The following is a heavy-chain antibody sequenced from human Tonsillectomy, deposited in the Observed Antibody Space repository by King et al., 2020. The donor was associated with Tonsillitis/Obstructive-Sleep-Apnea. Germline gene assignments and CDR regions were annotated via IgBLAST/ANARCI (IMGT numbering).Heavy chain of an antibody. J-gene: IGHJ5*02. CDR1: GGSISSYY. CDR3: ARARIGYCSSTSCYRKEKNWFDP. CDR2: IYTSGST. Sequence: QLQESGPGLVKPSETLSLTCTVSGGSISSYYWSWIRQPAGKGLEWIGRIYTSGSTNYNPSLKSRVTMSVDTSKNQFSLKLSSLTAADTAVYYCARARIGYCSSTSCYRKEKNWFDPWGQGTLVTVSS. D-gene: IGHD2-2*01. V-gene: IGHV4-4*07.